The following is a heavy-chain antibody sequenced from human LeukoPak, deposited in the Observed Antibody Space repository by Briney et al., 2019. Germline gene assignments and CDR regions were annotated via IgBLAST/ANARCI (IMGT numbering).Heavy chain of an antibody. J-gene: IGHJ6*02. CDR1: GGSFSGCY. Sequence: SETLSLTCAVYGGSFSGCYWSWIRQPPGKGLEWIGEINHSGSTNYNPSLKSRVTISVDTSKNQFSLKLSSVTAADTAVYYCARGVAYSLDSLNYYGMDVWGQGTTVTVSS. D-gene: IGHD5-18*01. CDR3: ARGVAYSLDSLNYYGMDV. CDR2: INHSGST. V-gene: IGHV4-34*01.